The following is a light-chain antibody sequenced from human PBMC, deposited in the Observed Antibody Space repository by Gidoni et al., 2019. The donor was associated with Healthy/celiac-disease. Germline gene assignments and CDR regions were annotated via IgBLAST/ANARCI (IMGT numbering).Light chain of an antibody. CDR2: QDS. CDR3: QAWDSSTAV. Sequence: SYELTQPPSVSVSPGQTASITCSGDKLGDKYACWYQQKPGQSPVLVTYQDSKRPPGIPERFSGSNSGNTATLTISGTQAMDEADYYCQAWDSSTAVFGGGTKLTVL. J-gene: IGLJ2*01. V-gene: IGLV3-1*01. CDR1: KLGDKY.